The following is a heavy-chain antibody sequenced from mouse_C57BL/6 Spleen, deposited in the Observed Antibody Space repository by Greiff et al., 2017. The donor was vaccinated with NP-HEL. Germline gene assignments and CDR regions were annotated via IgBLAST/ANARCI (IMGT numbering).Heavy chain of an antibody. Sequence: QVQLKQPGAELVRPGSSVKLSCKASGYTFTSYWMHWVKQRPIQGLEWIGNIDPSDSETHYNQKFKDKATLTVDKSSSTAYMQLSSLTSEDSAVYYCARGAPYYFDYWGQGTTLTVSS. V-gene: IGHV1-52*01. CDR3: ARGAPYYFDY. J-gene: IGHJ2*01. CDR1: GYTFTSYW. CDR2: IDPSDSET.